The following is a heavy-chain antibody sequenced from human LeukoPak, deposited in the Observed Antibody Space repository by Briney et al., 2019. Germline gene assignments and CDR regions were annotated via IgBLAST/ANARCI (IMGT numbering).Heavy chain of an antibody. CDR3: ARRRYDASGYYPSRGRYFDY. J-gene: IGHJ4*02. Sequence: SETLSLTCAVYGGSFSGYYWSWVRQPPEKGLEWIGEINHSGSTNYNPSLKSRVTISVDTSKNQCSLELTSVTAADTAVYYCARRRYDASGYYPSRGRYFDYWGQGTLVTVSS. CDR2: INHSGST. CDR1: GGSFSGYY. D-gene: IGHD3-22*01. V-gene: IGHV4-34*01.